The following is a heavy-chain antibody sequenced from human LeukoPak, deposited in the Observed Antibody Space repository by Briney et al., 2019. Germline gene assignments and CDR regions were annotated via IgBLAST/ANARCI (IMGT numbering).Heavy chain of an antibody. J-gene: IGHJ4*02. D-gene: IGHD4-17*01. CDR1: VFTFSRYG. CDR3: ARELNQAEFTVTDPYYFDY. Sequence: GGALRLSSAASVFTFSRYGMHWVREAPGKGLEWVAVIWYDGSNQFYTDSVKGRFTVSRDNSKNTLYLQMNSLRAEDTAVYYCARELNQAEFTVTDPYYFDYWGQGALVTVSS. CDR2: IWYDGSNQ. V-gene: IGHV3-33*08.